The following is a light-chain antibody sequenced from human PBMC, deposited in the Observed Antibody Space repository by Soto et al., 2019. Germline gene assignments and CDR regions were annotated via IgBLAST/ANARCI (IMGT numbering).Light chain of an antibody. CDR2: GAS. V-gene: IGKV3-15*01. CDR3: QQYDTWPPA. J-gene: IGKJ2*01. CDR1: QSVSSN. Sequence: EVLMTQSPATLSVSPGERATLSCRASQSVSSNLAWYQQKPGQAPRLLIYGASTRAPGIPDRFSGSGSGTEVTLTISSLQSEDLAVFFCQQYDTWPPAFGQGTKVEIK.